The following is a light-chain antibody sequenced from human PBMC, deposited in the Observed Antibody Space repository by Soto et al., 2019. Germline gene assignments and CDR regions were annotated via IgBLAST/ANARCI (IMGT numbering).Light chain of an antibody. CDR1: QSVSSY. CDR2: DAP. V-gene: IGKV3-11*01. J-gene: IGKJ4*01. Sequence: EIVLTQSPATLSLSPGERATLSCRASQSVSSYLAWYQQKPGQAPRLLIYDAPNRATGIPARFSGSGSGTDFTLTISSLEPEDFAVYYCQQRSNWPTRLTLGGGTKVDIK. CDR3: QQRSNWPTRLT.